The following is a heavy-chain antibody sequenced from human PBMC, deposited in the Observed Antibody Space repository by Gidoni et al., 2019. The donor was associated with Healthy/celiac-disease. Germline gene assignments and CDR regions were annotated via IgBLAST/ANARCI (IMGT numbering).Heavy chain of an antibody. J-gene: IGHJ5*02. CDR3: ARGRVITIFGVVTTRFDP. CDR1: GGSFSGYS. Sequence: QVQLQQWGAGLLKPSETLSLTCAVYGGSFSGYSWSWIRQPPGKGLEWIGEINHSGSTNYNPSLKSRVTISVDTSKNQFSLKLSSVTAADTAVYYCARGRVITIFGVVTTRFDPWGQGTLVTVSS. D-gene: IGHD3-3*01. CDR2: INHSGST. V-gene: IGHV4-34*01.